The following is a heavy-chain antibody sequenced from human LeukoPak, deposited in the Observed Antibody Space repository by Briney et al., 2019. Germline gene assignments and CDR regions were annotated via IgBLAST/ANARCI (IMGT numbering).Heavy chain of an antibody. Sequence: SETLSLTCTVSGYSINSAFYWGWIRVPPGKGLEWIGSVFHRGTTYYNSSLKSRVNISIDTSKNQFSLKLNSLTAEDTAMYYCVRAGYYGSGSPGWFGPWGPGTLVIVSA. D-gene: IGHD3-10*01. V-gene: IGHV4-38-2*02. CDR1: GYSINSAFY. CDR2: VFHRGTT. J-gene: IGHJ5*02. CDR3: VRAGYYGSGSPGWFGP.